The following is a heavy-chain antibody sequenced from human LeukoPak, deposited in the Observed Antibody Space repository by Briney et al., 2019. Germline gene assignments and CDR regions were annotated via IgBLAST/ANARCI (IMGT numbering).Heavy chain of an antibody. CDR1: GFTFSSYA. D-gene: IGHD4-11*01. CDR3: AKVDSSVTTFGAFDI. J-gene: IGHJ3*02. CDR2: ISGGGGST. V-gene: IGHV3-23*01. Sequence: GGSLRLSCAASGFTFSSYAMSWVRQAPGKGLEWVSAISGGGGSTYYADSVKGRFTISRDNSKNTLYLQMNSLRAEDKAVYYCAKVDSSVTTFGAFDIWGQGTMVTVSS.